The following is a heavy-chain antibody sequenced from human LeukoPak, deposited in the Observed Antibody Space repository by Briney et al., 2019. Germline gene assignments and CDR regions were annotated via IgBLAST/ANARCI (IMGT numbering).Heavy chain of an antibody. CDR3: AKDIVIMVRGFDY. V-gene: IGHV3-23*01. Sequence: PGGSLRLSCAASGFTFSSYGMSWVRQAPGKGLEWVSAISGSGGSTYYADSVKGRFTISRDNYKNTLYLQMNSLRAEDTAVYYCAKDIVIMVRGFDYWGQGTLVTVSS. CDR2: ISGSGGST. CDR1: GFTFSSYG. J-gene: IGHJ4*02. D-gene: IGHD3-10*01.